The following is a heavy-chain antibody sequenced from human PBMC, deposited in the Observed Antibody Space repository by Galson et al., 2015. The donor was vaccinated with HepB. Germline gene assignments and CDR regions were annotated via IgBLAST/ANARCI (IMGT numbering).Heavy chain of an antibody. CDR2: IYPGDSDT. J-gene: IGHJ5*02. D-gene: IGHD6-6*01. CDR1: GYSFTSYW. Sequence: QSGAEVKKPGESLKISCKGSGYSFTSYWIGWVRQMPGKGLEWMGIIYPGDSDTRYSPSFQGQVTISADKSISTAYLQWSGLKASDTAMYYCARQSYSSSSSQDWFDPWGQGTLVTVSS. CDR3: ARQSYSSSSSQDWFDP. V-gene: IGHV5-51*03.